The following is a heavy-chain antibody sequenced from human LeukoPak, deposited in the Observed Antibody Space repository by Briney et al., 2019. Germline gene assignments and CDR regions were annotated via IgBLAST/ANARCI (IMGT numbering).Heavy chain of an antibody. CDR3: AELGITMIGGV. CDR1: GFTVSSNY. CDR2: ISSSGSTI. V-gene: IGHV3-11*04. D-gene: IGHD3-10*02. Sequence: PGGSLRLSCAASGFTVSSNYMSWVRQTPGKGLEWVSYISSSGSTIYYADSVKGRFTISRDNAKNSLYLQMNSLRAEDTAVYYCAELGITMIGGVWGKGTTVTISS. J-gene: IGHJ6*04.